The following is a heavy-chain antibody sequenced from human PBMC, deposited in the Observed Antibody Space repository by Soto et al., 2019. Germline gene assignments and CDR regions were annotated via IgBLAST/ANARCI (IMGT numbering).Heavy chain of an antibody. V-gene: IGHV3-7*01. D-gene: IGHD2-15*01. Sequence: PGGSLRLSCAASGGTFSRFWMSWVRQAPGKVLEWVANIKEDGSETYYVDSVKGRFTISRDNAKNSLYLQMNSLRAEDTAVYYCARSLGWRDSFDIWGHGTMVTVSS. CDR3: ARSLGWRDSFDI. CDR1: GGTFSRFW. J-gene: IGHJ3*02. CDR2: IKEDGSET.